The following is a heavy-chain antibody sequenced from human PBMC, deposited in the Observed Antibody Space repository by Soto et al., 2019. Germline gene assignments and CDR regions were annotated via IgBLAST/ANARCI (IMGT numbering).Heavy chain of an antibody. D-gene: IGHD1-26*01. J-gene: IGHJ6*02. V-gene: IGHV3-30*18. CDR2: IPYDGSNK. CDR3: AKDQLPYYYYYGMDV. Sequence: HPGGSLRLSCAASGFTFSSYGMHWVRQAPGKGLEWVAVIPYDGSNKYYADSVKGRFTISRDNSKNTLYLQMNSLRAEDTAVYYCAKDQLPYYYYYGMDVWGQGTTVTVSS. CDR1: GFTFSSYG.